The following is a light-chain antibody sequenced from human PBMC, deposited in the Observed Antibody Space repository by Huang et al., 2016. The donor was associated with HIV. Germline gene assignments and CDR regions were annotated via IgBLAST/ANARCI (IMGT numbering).Light chain of an antibody. CDR1: QHVNSY. V-gene: IGKV3-11*01. CDR3: QQRKYWPPIT. J-gene: IGKJ5*01. Sequence: ETVLTQSPATLSLSPGERATLSCRASQHVNSYLAWYQQKPGQTPRLLIYDASNRATGIPARFSGSGSGTDFTLTISSLEPEDFAVYYCQQRKYWPPITFGQGTRLEIK. CDR2: DAS.